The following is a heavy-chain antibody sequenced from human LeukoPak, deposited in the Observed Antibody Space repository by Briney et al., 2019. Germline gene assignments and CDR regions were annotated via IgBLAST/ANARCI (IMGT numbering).Heavy chain of an antibody. Sequence: ASVKVSCKASGYTFTSYDINWVRQATGQGLEWMGWMNPNSGNTGCAQKFQGRVTMTRNTSISTAYMELSSLRSEDTAVYYCARGRGGSFLYYYYYMDVWGKGTTVTISS. CDR2: MNPNSGNT. D-gene: IGHD1-26*01. CDR3: ARGRGGSFLYYYYYMDV. CDR1: GYTFTSYD. V-gene: IGHV1-8*01. J-gene: IGHJ6*03.